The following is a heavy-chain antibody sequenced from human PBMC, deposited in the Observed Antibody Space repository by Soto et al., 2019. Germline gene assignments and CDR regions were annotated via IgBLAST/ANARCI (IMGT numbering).Heavy chain of an antibody. CDR3: ARTMTTHYGMDV. D-gene: IGHD4-17*01. V-gene: IGHV3-23*01. Sequence: GGSLRLSCAASGFTFSSYAMSWVRQTPGKGLEWVSAISGSGGSTYYADSVKGRFTISRDNSKNTLYLQMNSLRAEDTAVYYCARTMTTHYGMDVWGQGTTVTVSS. CDR2: ISGSGGST. J-gene: IGHJ6*02. CDR1: GFTFSSYA.